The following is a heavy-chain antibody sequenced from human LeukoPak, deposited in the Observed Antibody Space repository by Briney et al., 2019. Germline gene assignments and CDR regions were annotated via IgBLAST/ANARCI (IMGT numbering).Heavy chain of an antibody. Sequence: QPWGSLRLSCVVSGFTFSASSMAWVRQAPGKGLEWVAKMKEDGSEKYYVDSVKGRFTISRDNARNSLYLQMNSLRADDTAVYYCATGGALRGYWVHWGRGTLVTVSS. D-gene: IGHD2-15*01. V-gene: IGHV3-7*01. CDR2: MKEDGSEK. CDR1: GFTFSASS. J-gene: IGHJ4*02. CDR3: ATGGALRGYWVH.